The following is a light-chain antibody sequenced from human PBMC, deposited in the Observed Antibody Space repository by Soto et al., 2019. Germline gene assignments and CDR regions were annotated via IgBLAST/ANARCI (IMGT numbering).Light chain of an antibody. CDR3: QQYXSSPLT. V-gene: IGKV3-20*01. Sequence: EIVLTQSPGTLSLSPGERATLSCRASQSVSSSYLAWYQQKPGQAPRLLIYGASSRATGIPDRFSASGSGXXXXXXXXXXXXXXXXVYYCQQYXSSPLTFGGGTKVEIK. CDR1: QSVSSSY. J-gene: IGKJ4*01. CDR2: GAS.